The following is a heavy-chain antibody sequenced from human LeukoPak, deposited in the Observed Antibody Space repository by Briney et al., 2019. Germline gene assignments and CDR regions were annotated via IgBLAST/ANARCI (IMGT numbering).Heavy chain of an antibody. Sequence: GASVKVSCKASGYTFTSYGISWVRQAPGQGLEWMGWISAYNGNTNYAQKLQGRVTMTTDTSTSTAYMELRSLRSDDTAVYYCVRDKSGSYYNPVDSFGYWGQGTLVTVSS. CDR2: ISAYNGNT. V-gene: IGHV1-18*04. D-gene: IGHD3-10*01. CDR3: VRDKSGSYYNPVDSFGY. CDR1: GYTFTSYG. J-gene: IGHJ4*02.